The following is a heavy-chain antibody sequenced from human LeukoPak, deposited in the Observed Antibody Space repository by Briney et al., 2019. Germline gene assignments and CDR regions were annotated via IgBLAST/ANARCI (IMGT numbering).Heavy chain of an antibody. V-gene: IGHV6-1*01. CDR3: ARGILEWLLQDYYYMDV. J-gene: IGHJ6*03. CDR1: GDSVSSNSAA. Sequence: SQTLSLTCAISGDSVSSNSAAWNWIRQSPSRGLEWLGRTYYRSKWYNDYAVSVKSRITINPDTSKSQFSLQLNSVTPEDTAVYYCARGILEWLLQDYYYMDVWGKGTTITVSS. D-gene: IGHD3-3*01. CDR2: TYYRSKWYN.